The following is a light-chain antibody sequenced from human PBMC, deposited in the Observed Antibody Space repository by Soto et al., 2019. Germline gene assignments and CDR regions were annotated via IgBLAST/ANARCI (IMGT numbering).Light chain of an antibody. CDR2: AAS. Sequence: DIILTQSPDTLSLSPGERATLSCRASQSVSNNWLAWYQQKPGRAPRLLIYAASYRPGGIPDRDIGSGSVSVFTLTIDRLEPEDCSVYYCQQYGRSPYTFAEGNKLEI. CDR3: QQYGRSPYT. J-gene: IGKJ2*01. CDR1: QSVSNNW. V-gene: IGKV3-20*01.